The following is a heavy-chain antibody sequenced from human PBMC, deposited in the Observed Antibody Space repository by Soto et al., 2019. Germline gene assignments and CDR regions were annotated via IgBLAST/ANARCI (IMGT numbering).Heavy chain of an antibody. D-gene: IGHD2-2*01. J-gene: IGHJ4*02. CDR2: IYYSGST. Sequence: SVTLSVTCTVSGGSIISYYWSWIRQPPGKGLEWIGYIYYSGSTNYNPSLKSRVTISVDTSKNQFSLKLSSVTAADTAVYYCARYYCSSTNCYYFDYWGQGTLVTVSS. V-gene: IGHV4-59*01. CDR1: GGSIISYY. CDR3: ARYYCSSTNCYYFDY.